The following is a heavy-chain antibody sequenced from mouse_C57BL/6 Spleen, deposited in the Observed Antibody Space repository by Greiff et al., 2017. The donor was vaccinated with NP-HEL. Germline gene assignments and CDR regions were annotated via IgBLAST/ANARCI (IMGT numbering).Heavy chain of an antibody. D-gene: IGHD4-1*01. CDR2: IYPGSGNT. Sequence: QVQLQQSGPELVKPGASVKISCKASGYSFTSYYIHWVKQSPGQGLEWIGWIYPGSGNTKYNEKFKGKATLTADTSSSTAYMQLSSLTSEDSAVYYCAKGELGRDFDYWGQGTTLTVSS. CDR3: AKGELGRDFDY. V-gene: IGHV1-66*01. J-gene: IGHJ2*01. CDR1: GYSFTSYY.